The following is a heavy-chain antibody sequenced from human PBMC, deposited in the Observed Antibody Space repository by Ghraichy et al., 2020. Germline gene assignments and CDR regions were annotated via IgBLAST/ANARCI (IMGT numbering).Heavy chain of an antibody. CDR2: ISGSNNNT. J-gene: IGHJ4*02. Sequence: GGSLRLSCAASGFTFSSYAMTWVRQAPGKGLEWVSSISGSNNNTYYAGSVKGRFTISRDNSKNTLSLQMNSLRAEDTAVYYCAKDSGNRMGRYRMLNFDYWGQGTLVTVSS. V-gene: IGHV3-23*01. CDR1: GFTFSSYA. D-gene: IGHD3-16*02. CDR3: AKDSGNRMGRYRMLNFDY.